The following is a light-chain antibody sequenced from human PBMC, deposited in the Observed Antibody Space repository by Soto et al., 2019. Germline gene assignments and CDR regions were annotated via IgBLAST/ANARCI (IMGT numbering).Light chain of an antibody. V-gene: IGLV3-21*02. CDR1: NIESKS. Sequence: SYELTQPPSVSVAPGQTARIMCGGNNIESKSVHWYQQKAGQAPVLVVYADDDRPSGIPERFSGSNSGNTATLNITRVEAGDEADDFCHVWDSSRDLHVFGSGTKVTVL. CDR3: HVWDSSRDLHV. J-gene: IGLJ1*01. CDR2: ADD.